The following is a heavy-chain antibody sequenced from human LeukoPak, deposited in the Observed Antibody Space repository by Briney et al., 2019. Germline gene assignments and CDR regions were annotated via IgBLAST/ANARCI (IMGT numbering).Heavy chain of an antibody. Sequence: GASVKVSCKASGYTFIDYYIHWVRQAPGQGLEWLGWINPNSGGTNYAQKFQGRVTMTRDTSINTAYMELSRLRSDDTAVYYCARDRNSPYYYDSSADYWGQGTLVTVSS. CDR1: GYTFIDYY. D-gene: IGHD3-22*01. J-gene: IGHJ4*02. V-gene: IGHV1-2*02. CDR3: ARDRNSPYYYDSSADY. CDR2: INPNSGGT.